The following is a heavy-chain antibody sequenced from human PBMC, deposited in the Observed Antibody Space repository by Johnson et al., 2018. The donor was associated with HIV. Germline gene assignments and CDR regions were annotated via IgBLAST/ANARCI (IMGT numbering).Heavy chain of an antibody. Sequence: QMLLVESGGGVVQPGRALRLSCAASGFTFSSYAMHWVRQARGKGLEWVAVISDDGSNKYYADSVKGRFTISRDNAKNSLYLQMNSLRAEDTAVYYCASGVVTLSFDIWGQGTMVTVSS. J-gene: IGHJ3*02. CDR2: ISDDGSNK. CDR1: GFTFSSYA. V-gene: IGHV3-30*04. D-gene: IGHD3-3*01. CDR3: ASGVVTLSFDI.